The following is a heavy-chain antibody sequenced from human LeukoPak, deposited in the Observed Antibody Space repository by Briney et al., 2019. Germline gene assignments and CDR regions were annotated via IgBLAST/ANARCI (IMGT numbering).Heavy chain of an antibody. Sequence: GGSLRLSCAASGFTFSSYSMNWVRQTPGKGLEWMGGFDPEDGETIYAQKFQGRVTMTEDTSTDTAYMELSSLRSEDTAVYYCVTDVVRYCSGVNCSGDYWGQGTLVTVSS. J-gene: IGHJ4*02. CDR1: GFTFSSYS. D-gene: IGHD2-15*01. V-gene: IGHV1-24*01. CDR2: FDPEDGET. CDR3: VTDVVRYCSGVNCSGDY.